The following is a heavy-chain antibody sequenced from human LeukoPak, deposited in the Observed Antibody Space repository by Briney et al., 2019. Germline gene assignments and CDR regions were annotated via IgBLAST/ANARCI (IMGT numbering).Heavy chain of an antibody. J-gene: IGHJ4*02. V-gene: IGHV4-31*03. CDR3: ASCGEAARALGS. D-gene: IGHD6-6*01. CDR2: IYYSGST. CDR1: GGSISSGGYY. Sequence: PSETLSLTCTVSGGSISSGGYYWSWIRQHPGKGLEWIGYIYYSGSTYYNPSLKSRVTISVDTSKNQFSLKLSSVTAADTAVYYCASCGEAARALGSWGQGTLVTVSS.